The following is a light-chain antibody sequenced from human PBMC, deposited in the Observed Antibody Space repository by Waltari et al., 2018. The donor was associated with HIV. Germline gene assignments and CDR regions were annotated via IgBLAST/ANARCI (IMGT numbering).Light chain of an antibody. V-gene: IGLV6-57*03. CDR1: SGSIDSHY. CDR2: EDN. J-gene: IGLJ3*02. Sequence: NFILTQTHSASASPGETVIISCTRRSGSIDSHYVHRFQQRPGAAPTTIIYEDNQRSSGIPDRFSGSIDTSSNSASLTISGLKTEDEADYYCQSFNDNNEWVFGGGTKVTVL. CDR3: QSFNDNNEWV.